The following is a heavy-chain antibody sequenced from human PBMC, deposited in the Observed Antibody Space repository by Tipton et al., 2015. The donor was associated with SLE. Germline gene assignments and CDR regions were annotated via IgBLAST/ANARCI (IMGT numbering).Heavy chain of an antibody. CDR3: ARDRYQLQGGWFDP. D-gene: IGHD2-2*01. CDR2: IYYSGST. Sequence: TLSLTCTVSGGSISSHYWSWIRQPPGKGLEWIGSIYYSGSTYYNPSLKSRVTISVDTSKNQFSLKLSSVTAADTAVYYCARDRYQLQGGWFDPWGQGTLVTVSS. J-gene: IGHJ5*02. CDR1: GGSISSHY. V-gene: IGHV4-59*11.